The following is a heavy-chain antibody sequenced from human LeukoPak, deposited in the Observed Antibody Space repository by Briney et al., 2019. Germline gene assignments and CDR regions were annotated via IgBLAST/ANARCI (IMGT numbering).Heavy chain of an antibody. CDR3: AREGIAAAVDY. D-gene: IGHD6-13*01. CDR2: INTDGSGT. CDR1: GFTFSSYW. Sequence: GGSLRLSCAASGFTFSSYWMHWVRQAPGKGLVWVSRINTDGSGTSYADSVKGRFTISRDNAKNTLYLQMNSLRAEDTAVYYCAREGIAAAVDYWGQGTLVTVSS. V-gene: IGHV3-74*01. J-gene: IGHJ4*02.